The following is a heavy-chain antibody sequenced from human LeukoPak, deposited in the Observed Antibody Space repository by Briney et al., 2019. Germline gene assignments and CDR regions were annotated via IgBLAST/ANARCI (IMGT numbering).Heavy chain of an antibody. CDR3: AKDLGAYDFWSGYEIDY. CDR2: IRYDGSNK. V-gene: IGHV3-30*02. Sequence: PGGSLRLSCAASGFTFSSYGMHWVRQAPGKGLEWVAFIRYDGSNKYYADSVKGRFTISRDNSKNTLYLQMNSLRAEDTAVYYCAKDLGAYDFWSGYEIDYWGQGTLVTVSS. D-gene: IGHD3-3*01. CDR1: GFTFSSYG. J-gene: IGHJ4*02.